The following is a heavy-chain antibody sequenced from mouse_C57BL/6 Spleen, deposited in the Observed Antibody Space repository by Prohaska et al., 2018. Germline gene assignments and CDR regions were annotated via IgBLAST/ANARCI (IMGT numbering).Heavy chain of an antibody. CDR2: IYPGDGDT. CDR1: GYAFSSYW. CDR3: ARAHYYGSDRDWFAY. Sequence: QVQLQQSGAELVKPGASVKISCKASGYAFSSYWMNWVKQRPGKGLEWIGQIYPGDGDTNYNGKFKGKATLTADKSSSTAYMQLSSLTSEDSAVYFCARAHYYGSDRDWFAYWGQGTLVTVAA. V-gene: IGHV1-80*01. J-gene: IGHJ3*01. D-gene: IGHD1-1*01.